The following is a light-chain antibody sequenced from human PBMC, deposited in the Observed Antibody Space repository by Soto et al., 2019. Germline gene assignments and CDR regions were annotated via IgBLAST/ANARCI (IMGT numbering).Light chain of an antibody. CDR2: SNN. CDR3: ASWDDSLNGVV. Sequence: QSALTQPPSASGTPGQRVTISCSGSNSNIGSNTVNWYQQLPGTAPKLLIYSNNQRPSGVPGRFSDSKSGTSASLAISGLQSEDEADYYCASWDDSLNGVVFGGGTKLTVL. J-gene: IGLJ2*01. V-gene: IGLV1-44*01. CDR1: NSNIGSNT.